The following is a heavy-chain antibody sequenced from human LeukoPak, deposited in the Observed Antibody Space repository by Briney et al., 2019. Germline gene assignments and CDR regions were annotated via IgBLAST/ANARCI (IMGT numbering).Heavy chain of an antibody. Sequence: GGSLRLSCAASGFTFSSYSMSWVRQAPGKGLEWVSGISGRGGSTHYADSVKGRVTISRDNSKNMVYLQMNSLRVEDTAVYYCAKDPGYCSGSSCYGYFHHWGQGTLVTVSS. CDR2: ISGRGGST. CDR1: GFTFSSYS. J-gene: IGHJ1*01. V-gene: IGHV3-23*01. D-gene: IGHD2-15*01. CDR3: AKDPGYCSGSSCYGYFHH.